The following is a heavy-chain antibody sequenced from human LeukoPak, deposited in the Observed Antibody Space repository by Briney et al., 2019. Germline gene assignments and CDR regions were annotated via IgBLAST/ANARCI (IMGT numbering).Heavy chain of an antibody. CDR1: GGSFSGDY. Sequence: SETLSLTCAVYGGSFSGDYWTSIRLTPGRGQEWIAESSPTGDITDYNPSLNARATISVDSTKNQFSLKLTSMTAADTGVYYCARVPDFIARPCDSWGPGTLVTVSS. CDR2: SSPTGDIT. J-gene: IGHJ4*02. V-gene: IGHV4-34*01. D-gene: IGHD2-21*01. CDR3: ARVPDFIARPCDS.